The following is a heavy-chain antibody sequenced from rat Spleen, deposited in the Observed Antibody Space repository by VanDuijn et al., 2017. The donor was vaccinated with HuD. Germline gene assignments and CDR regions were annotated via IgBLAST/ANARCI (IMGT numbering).Heavy chain of an antibody. J-gene: IGHJ3*01. V-gene: IGHV5S13*01. CDR3: VRQDTSGYSNWFAY. D-gene: IGHD4-3*01. CDR2: ISPSGGAT. Sequence: EVQLVESGGDLVQPGRSLKLSCAASGFTFRNYDMAWVRQAPTMGLEWVTSISPSGGATYYRDSVKGRFTVSRDNAKNTLYLQLDSLRSEDKATYYCVRQDTSGYSNWFAYWGQGTLVTVSS. CDR1: GFTFRNYD.